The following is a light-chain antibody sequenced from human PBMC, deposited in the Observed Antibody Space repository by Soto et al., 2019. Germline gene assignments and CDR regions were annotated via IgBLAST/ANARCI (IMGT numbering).Light chain of an antibody. CDR2: RNT. V-gene: IGLV1-40*01. Sequence: QSVLTQPPSVSGAPGQRVTISCTGSSSNIGAGYDVHWYQLLPGTAPKLLIFRNTNRPSGVPDRFSGSRSGASASLAITGLQAEDEADYYCHSYDSSLSGYVFGTGTKVTVL. J-gene: IGLJ1*01. CDR3: HSYDSSLSGYV. CDR1: SSNIGAGYD.